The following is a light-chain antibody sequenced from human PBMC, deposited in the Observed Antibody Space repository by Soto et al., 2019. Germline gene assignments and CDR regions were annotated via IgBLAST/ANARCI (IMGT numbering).Light chain of an antibody. Sequence: DIQMTQSPSSLSASVGDRVTITCRASQSISTYLNWYQQEPGKAPKLLIYAASSLHTGVPSRFSGSGSGTDFTLSINCLQPEDFATYFCQQSHNTPYTFGQGTKLEIK. J-gene: IGKJ2*01. CDR2: AAS. V-gene: IGKV1-39*01. CDR3: QQSHNTPYT. CDR1: QSISTY.